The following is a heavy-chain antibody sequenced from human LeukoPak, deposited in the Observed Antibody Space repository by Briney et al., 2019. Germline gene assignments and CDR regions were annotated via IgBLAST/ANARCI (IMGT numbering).Heavy chain of an antibody. CDR2: ISNRGGST. CDR1: GFTFSSCA. Sequence: GGSLRLSCVVSGFTFSSCAMSWVRQAPGKGLEWVSTISNRGGSTYYADSVKGRFTISRDNSKNTLYLQMSSLRAEDTAVYYCAKSDPVHRFDYWGQGTLVTVSS. J-gene: IGHJ4*02. CDR3: AKSDPVHRFDY. V-gene: IGHV3-23*01.